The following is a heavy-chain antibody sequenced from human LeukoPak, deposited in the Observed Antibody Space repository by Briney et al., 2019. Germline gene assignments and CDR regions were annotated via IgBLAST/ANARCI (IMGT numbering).Heavy chain of an antibody. CDR1: GFTFSSYA. Sequence: GGSLRLSCAASGFTFSSYAMSWVRQAPGKGLEWVSAISGSGGSTYYADSVKGRFTISRDNSKNTLYLQMNSLRAEDTAVYYCASLIVVVPAAPDYWGQGTLLTVSS. J-gene: IGHJ4*02. D-gene: IGHD2-2*01. CDR2: ISGSGGST. CDR3: ASLIVVVPAAPDY. V-gene: IGHV3-23*01.